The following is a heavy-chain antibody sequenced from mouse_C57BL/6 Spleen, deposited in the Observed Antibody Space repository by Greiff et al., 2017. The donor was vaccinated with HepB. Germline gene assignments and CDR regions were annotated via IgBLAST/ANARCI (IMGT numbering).Heavy chain of an antibody. D-gene: IGHD1-1*01. CDR3: AREYYGSSPAWFAY. V-gene: IGHV1-54*01. J-gene: IGHJ3*01. Sequence: ESGAELVRPGTSVKVSCKASGYAFTNYLIEWVKQRPGQGLEWIGVINPGSGGTNYNEKFKGKATLTADKSSSTAYMQLSSLTSEDSAVYFCAREYYGSSPAWFAYWGQGTLVTVSA. CDR1: GYAFTNYL. CDR2: INPGSGGT.